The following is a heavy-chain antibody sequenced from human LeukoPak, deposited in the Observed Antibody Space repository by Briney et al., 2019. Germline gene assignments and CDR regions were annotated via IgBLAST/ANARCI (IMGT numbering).Heavy chain of an antibody. CDR3: ARDYYDSSGYSNDY. CDR2: IYSGGST. CDR1: GFTVSSNY. V-gene: IGHV3-66*01. J-gene: IGHJ4*02. D-gene: IGHD3-22*01. Sequence: GGSLRLSCAASGFTVSSNYMSWVRQAPGKGLEWVSVIYSGGSTYYADSVKGRFTISRDNSKNTLYLQMNGLRAEDTAVYYCARDYYDSSGYSNDYWGQGTLVTVSS.